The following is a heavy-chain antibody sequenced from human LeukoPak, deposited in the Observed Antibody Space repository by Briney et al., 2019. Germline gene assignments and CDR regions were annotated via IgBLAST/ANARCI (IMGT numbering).Heavy chain of an antibody. CDR1: GFTFSSYA. V-gene: IGHV3-23*01. CDR2: ISGSGGST. J-gene: IGHJ2*01. CDR3: AKDRTVGASYWYFDL. D-gene: IGHD1-26*01. Sequence: PGGSLRLSCATSGFTFSSYAMSWVRQAPGKGLEWVSAISGSGGSTYYADSVKGRFTISGDSSKNTLFLHMNTLRAEDTAIYYCAKDRTVGASYWYFDLWGRGTLVTVSS.